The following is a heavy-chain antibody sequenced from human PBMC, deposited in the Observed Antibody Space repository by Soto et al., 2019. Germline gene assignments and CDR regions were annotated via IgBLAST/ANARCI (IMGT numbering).Heavy chain of an antibody. CDR1: GYTFTSYG. D-gene: IGHD3-22*01. J-gene: IGHJ5*02. V-gene: IGHV1-18*01. CDR2: ISAYNGNT. Sequence: ASVNVSCKASGYTFTSYGISWARQAPGQGLEWMGWISAYNGNTNYAQKLQGRVTMTTDTSTSTAYMELRSLRSDDTAVYYCARFAHYYASSGRVIPNWFDPWGQGTLVTVSS. CDR3: ARFAHYYASSGRVIPNWFDP.